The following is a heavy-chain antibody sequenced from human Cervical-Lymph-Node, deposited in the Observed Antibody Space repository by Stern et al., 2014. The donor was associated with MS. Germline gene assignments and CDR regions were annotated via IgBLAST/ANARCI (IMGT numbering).Heavy chain of an antibody. J-gene: IGHJ5*01. CDR3: ARVFDRDFGSRHADS. D-gene: IGHD3-3*01. Sequence: QVQLGQSGAEMKKPGASVKVSCKASGYTFTDYGFTWVRQVPGQGLEWIGWISAYNGNSIYAQRLQDRVSMTTDPSTNTAYMELRSLRSDDTAVYFCARVFDRDFGSRHADSWGQGTLVTVSS. V-gene: IGHV1-18*04. CDR1: GYTFTDYG. CDR2: ISAYNGNS.